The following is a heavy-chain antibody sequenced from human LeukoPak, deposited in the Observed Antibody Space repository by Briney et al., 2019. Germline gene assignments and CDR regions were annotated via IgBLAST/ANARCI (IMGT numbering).Heavy chain of an antibody. CDR3: ATHHSETYLRVPF. D-gene: IGHD1-26*01. CDR1: GFTFNSYW. Sequence: PGGSLRLSCAASGFTFNSYWMYWVRQAPGKGLVWVSGIKSDGSRTNYADSVKGRFTISRDNAKSTLYLQMNSLRAEDTAVYYCATHHSETYLRVPFWGQGTLVTVSS. J-gene: IGHJ4*02. CDR2: IKSDGSRT. V-gene: IGHV3-74*01.